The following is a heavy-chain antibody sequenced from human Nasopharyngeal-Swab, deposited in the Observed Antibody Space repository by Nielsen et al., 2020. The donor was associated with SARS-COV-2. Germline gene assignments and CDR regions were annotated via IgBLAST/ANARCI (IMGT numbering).Heavy chain of an antibody. D-gene: IGHD3-10*01. J-gene: IGHJ6*02. V-gene: IGHV3-48*03. CDR3: ARDEGARVLWFGELSTYYYYGMDV. Sequence: IRQPPGKGLEWVSYISSSGSTIYYADSVKGRFTISRDNAKNSLYLQMNSLRAEDTAVYYCARDEGARVLWFGELSTYYYYGMDVWGQGTTVTVSS. CDR2: ISSSGSTI.